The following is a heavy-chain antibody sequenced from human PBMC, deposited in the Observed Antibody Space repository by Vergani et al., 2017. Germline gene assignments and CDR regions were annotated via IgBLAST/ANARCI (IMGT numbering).Heavy chain of an antibody. CDR3: ARANTAMVWFDY. CDR2: IYHSGST. D-gene: IGHD5-18*01. Sequence: QVQLQESGPGLVQPSETLSLTCTVSGYSISSGYYWGWIRQPPGKGLEWIGSIYHSGSTYYNPSLKSRVTISVDTSKNQFSLKLSSVTAADTAVYYCARANTAMVWFDYWGQGTLVTVSS. J-gene: IGHJ4*02. CDR1: GYSISSGYY. V-gene: IGHV4-38-2*02.